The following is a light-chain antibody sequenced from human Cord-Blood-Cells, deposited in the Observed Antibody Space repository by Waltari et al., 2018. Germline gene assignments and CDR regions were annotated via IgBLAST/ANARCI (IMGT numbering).Light chain of an antibody. V-gene: IGKV1-5*01. CDR2: DAS. Sequence: DIQMTQSPSTLPASVGDRVTITCRASQSISSRLAWYQQKPGKAPKLLIYDASSLESGVPSRFSGSGSGTEFTLTISSLQPDDFATYYCQQYNSYSPYTFGQGTKLEIQ. CDR3: QQYNSYSPYT. CDR1: QSISSR. J-gene: IGKJ2*01.